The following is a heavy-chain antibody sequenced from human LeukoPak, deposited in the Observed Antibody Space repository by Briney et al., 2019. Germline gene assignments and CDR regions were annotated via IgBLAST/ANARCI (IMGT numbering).Heavy chain of an antibody. J-gene: IGHJ5*02. CDR2: IYYSGST. Sequence: SETLSLTCTVSGGSISSSSYCWGWIRQPPGKGLEWIGSIYYSGSTYYNPSLKSRVTISVDTSKNQFSLKLSSVTAADTAVYYCARARYFDWLLNWFDPWGQGTLVTVSS. CDR3: ARARYFDWLLNWFDP. CDR1: GGSISSSSYC. V-gene: IGHV4-39*07. D-gene: IGHD3-9*01.